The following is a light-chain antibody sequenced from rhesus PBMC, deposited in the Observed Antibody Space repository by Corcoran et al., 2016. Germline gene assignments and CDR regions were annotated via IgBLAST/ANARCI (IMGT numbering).Light chain of an antibody. Sequence: DIQMTQSPSSLSASVGDTVTITCRASQDITNSLAWYQQKPGKAPRPLIYYASNLESGVPSRFSGSGSGTDFTLTISSLHPEDFATYYCQQHNNYPRTFGQGTKVEIK. V-gene: IGKV1S14*01. CDR1: QDITNS. J-gene: IGKJ1*01. CDR3: QQHNNYPRT. CDR2: YAS.